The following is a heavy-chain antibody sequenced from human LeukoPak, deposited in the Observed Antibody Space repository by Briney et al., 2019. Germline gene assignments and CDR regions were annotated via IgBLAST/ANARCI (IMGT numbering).Heavy chain of an antibody. D-gene: IGHD3-10*01. CDR3: ARSMAMVRGFDY. J-gene: IGHJ4*02. CDR2: INWNGGST. CDR1: GFTFDDYG. V-gene: IGHV3-20*04. Sequence: PGGSLRLSCAASGFTFDDYGMSWVRQAPGKGLEWVSGINWNGGSTGYADSVKGRFTISRDNAKNSLYLQMNSLRAEDTAVYYCARSMAMVRGFDYWGQGTLVTVSS.